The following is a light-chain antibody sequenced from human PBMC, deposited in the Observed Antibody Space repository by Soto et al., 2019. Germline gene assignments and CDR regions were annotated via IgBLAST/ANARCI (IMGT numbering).Light chain of an antibody. CDR3: QQYNSFSLT. CDR1: QSISNW. CDR2: KTS. Sequence: DIQMTQSPSTLSASVGDRVTITCRASQSISNWLAWYQQKPGQAPKLLIYKTSNLDSGVPSRFSGSGSGTEFSLTISSLQPDDFATYYCQQYNSFSLTFGGGTRVEVK. V-gene: IGKV1-5*03. J-gene: IGKJ4*01.